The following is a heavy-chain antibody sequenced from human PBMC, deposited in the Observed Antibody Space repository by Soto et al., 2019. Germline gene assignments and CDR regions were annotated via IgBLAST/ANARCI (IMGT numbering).Heavy chain of an antibody. CDR1: GFTFSNAW. D-gene: IGHD3-22*01. J-gene: IGHJ4*01. V-gene: IGHV3-15*07. CDR2: IKSKTDGGTT. CDR3: TTDSYSTIIIVRFDY. Sequence: GGSLRLCCSASGFTFSNAWINLVCQAPGKGLEWVGRIKSKTDGGTTDYAEPVKRTFAISRYDSNNMVYLQMNSLKIEDTAVYYCTTDSYSTIIIVRFDYWGHGTLVTVSS.